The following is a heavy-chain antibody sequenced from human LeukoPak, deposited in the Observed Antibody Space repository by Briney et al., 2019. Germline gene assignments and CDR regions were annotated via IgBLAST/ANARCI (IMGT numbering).Heavy chain of an antibody. V-gene: IGHV3-33*01. D-gene: IGHD6-19*01. CDR2: TWYDGSKE. Sequence: SGGSLRLSCAASGFILSHYGMHWVRQAPGKGLEWVAVTWYDGSKEYYADSVKGRFTISRDISKNTLYLQMNSLRAEDTAVYYCARDLHPSGWSDFDYWGQGTLVTVSS. CDR1: GFILSHYG. J-gene: IGHJ4*02. CDR3: ARDLHPSGWSDFDY.